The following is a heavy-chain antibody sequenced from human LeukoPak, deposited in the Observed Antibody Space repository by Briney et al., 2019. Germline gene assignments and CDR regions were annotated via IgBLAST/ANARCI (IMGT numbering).Heavy chain of an antibody. V-gene: IGHV3-11*04. J-gene: IGHJ5*02. D-gene: IGHD1-26*01. CDR3: ARVRSLRLFIGLDP. Sequence: PGGSLRLSCAASGFTFSDYYMSWIRQAPGKGLEWVSYISSSGSTIYYADSVKGRFTISRGNAKNSLYLQMNSLRAEDTAVYYCARVRSLRLFIGLDPWGQGTLVTVSS. CDR2: ISSSGSTI. CDR1: GFTFSDYY.